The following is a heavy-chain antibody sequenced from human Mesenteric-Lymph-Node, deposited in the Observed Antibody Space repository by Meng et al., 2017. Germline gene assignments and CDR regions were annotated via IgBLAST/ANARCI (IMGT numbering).Heavy chain of an antibody. Sequence: SETLSLTCAVSGFSISTGYYWGWIRQPPGKGLEWIGEINHSGYTYYNPSLRSRVTISIDTSKSQVSLNVRSVTAADTAVYYCARSGKTTITYLDWGQGSLVTVSS. CDR2: INHSGYT. D-gene: IGHD4-11*01. V-gene: IGHV4-38-2*01. J-gene: IGHJ4*02. CDR1: GFSISTGYY. CDR3: ARSGKTTITYLD.